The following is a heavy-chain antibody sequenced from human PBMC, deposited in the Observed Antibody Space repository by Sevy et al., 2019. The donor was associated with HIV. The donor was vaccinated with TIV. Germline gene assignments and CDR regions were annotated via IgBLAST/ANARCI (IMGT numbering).Heavy chain of an antibody. Sequence: GGSLRLSCTGSGFVFDDYAMSWCRQAPGKGLEWVGFIRNKAFGGTAEYAASVKGRFTISRDYSKSIAYLEMNRLEIEDTAVYYCSTRNAYDKSGWGQGTLVTVSS. CDR3: STRNAYDKSG. J-gene: IGHJ4*02. V-gene: IGHV3-49*03. CDR1: GFVFDDYA. CDR2: IRNKAFGGTA. D-gene: IGHD3-22*01.